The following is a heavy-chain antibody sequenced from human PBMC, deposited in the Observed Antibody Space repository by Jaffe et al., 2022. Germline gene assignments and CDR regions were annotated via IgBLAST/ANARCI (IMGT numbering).Heavy chain of an antibody. J-gene: IGHJ4*02. CDR3: ARGGFYVLWFGEFFRPIDY. CDR2: ISSSGSTI. D-gene: IGHD3-10*01. CDR1: GFTFSSYE. Sequence: EVQLVESGGGLVQPGGSLRLSCAASGFTFSSYEMNWVRQAPGKGLEWVSYISSSGSTIYYADSVKGRFTISRDNAKNSLYLQMNSLRAEDTAVYYCARGGFYVLWFGEFFRPIDYWGQGTLVTVSS. V-gene: IGHV3-48*03.